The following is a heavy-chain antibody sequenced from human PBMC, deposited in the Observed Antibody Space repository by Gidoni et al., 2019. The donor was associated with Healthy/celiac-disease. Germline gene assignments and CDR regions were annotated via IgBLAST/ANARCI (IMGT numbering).Heavy chain of an antibody. J-gene: IGHJ4*02. Sequence: EVQLLESGGGLVQPGGSLRLSCAASGFTFSSYSMNWGRQAPGKGLEWVSYMSSSSRTIYYADSVKGRFTISRDNAKNSLYLQMNSLRDEDTAVYYCARDSYYDSSGYPGDYWGQGTLVTVSS. CDR1: GFTFSSYS. V-gene: IGHV3-48*02. D-gene: IGHD3-22*01. CDR2: MSSSSRTI. CDR3: ARDSYYDSSGYPGDY.